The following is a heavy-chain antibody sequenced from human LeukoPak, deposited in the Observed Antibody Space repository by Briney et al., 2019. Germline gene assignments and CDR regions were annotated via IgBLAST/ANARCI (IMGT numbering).Heavy chain of an antibody. Sequence: SETLSLTCAVYGGSFSGYYWSWIRQPPGQGLEWIGEINHSGSTNYNPSLKSRVTISVDTSKNQFSLKLSSVTAADTAVYYCARGRGLRYSYYWYFDLWGRGTLVTVSS. CDR1: GGSFSGYY. CDR2: INHSGST. CDR3: ARGRGLRYSYYWYFDL. V-gene: IGHV4-34*01. D-gene: IGHD5-18*01. J-gene: IGHJ2*01.